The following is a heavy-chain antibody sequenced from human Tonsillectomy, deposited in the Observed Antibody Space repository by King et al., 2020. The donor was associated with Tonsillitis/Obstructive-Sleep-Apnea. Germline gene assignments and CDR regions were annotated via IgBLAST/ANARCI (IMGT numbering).Heavy chain of an antibody. CDR3: ARDGGSYLNWFDP. CDR2: FNPNTGGT. J-gene: IGHJ5*02. V-gene: IGHV1-2*02. Sequence: QLVQSGAEVKKPVASVNVSCNASGYTFPGYFMHWVRHAPGQGLEWMGCFNPNTGGTNYAQKFKCRVTMTSDTYISTAYMELSRLRSDDTSVYYCARDGGSYLNWFDPWGQGTLVTVSS. CDR1: GYTFPGYF. D-gene: IGHD1-26*01.